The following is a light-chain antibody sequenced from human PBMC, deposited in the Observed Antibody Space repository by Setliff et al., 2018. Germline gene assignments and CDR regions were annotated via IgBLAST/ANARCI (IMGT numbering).Light chain of an antibody. CDR2: RNN. V-gene: IGLV1-47*01. Sequence: ALAQPPSASGTPGQRVTISCSGSSSNIGSNYVYWYQQLPGTAPKLLIYRNNQRPSGVPDRFSGSKSGTSASLAISGLRSEDEADYYCAAWDDSLSGVVFGGGTQLTVL. J-gene: IGLJ2*01. CDR1: SSNIGSNY. CDR3: AAWDDSLSGVV.